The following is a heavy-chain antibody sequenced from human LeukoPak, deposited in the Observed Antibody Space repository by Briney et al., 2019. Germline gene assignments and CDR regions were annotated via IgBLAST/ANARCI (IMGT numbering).Heavy chain of an antibody. J-gene: IGHJ4*02. CDR2: INAGNGKA. Sequence: ASVKVSCKASGYIFTNYAIHWVRQAPGQRLEWMGWINAGNGKANYSQKFRGRVTLTRDTSASTAYMELSSLRSADTAVYYCARGYYDLLTGHVVTYYLDYWGQGTLVTVSS. V-gene: IGHV1-3*01. D-gene: IGHD3-9*01. CDR1: GYIFTNYA. CDR3: ARGYYDLLTGHVVTYYLDY.